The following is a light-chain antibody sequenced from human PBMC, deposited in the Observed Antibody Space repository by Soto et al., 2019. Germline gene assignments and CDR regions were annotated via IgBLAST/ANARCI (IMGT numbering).Light chain of an antibody. V-gene: IGKV1-9*01. CDR3: QHLKTYPQT. CDR1: QGISSY. Sequence: IQITQSPSTLSASVGDRVTITCRASQGISSYLAWYQQKPGKPPKLLIYSASTLQSGVPSRFSGSGSGTEFTLTISSLQPEDFATYYCQHLKTYPQTFGQGTKVDI. J-gene: IGKJ1*01. CDR2: SAS.